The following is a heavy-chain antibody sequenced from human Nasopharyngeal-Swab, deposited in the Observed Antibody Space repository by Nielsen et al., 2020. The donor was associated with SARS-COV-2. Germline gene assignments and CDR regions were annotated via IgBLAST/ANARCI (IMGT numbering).Heavy chain of an antibody. J-gene: IGHJ4*02. Sequence: APVKVSCQASGYTFTSYYMHWVRQAPGQGLEWMGIINPSGGSTSYAQKFQGRVTMTRDTSTSTVYMELSGLRSEDTAVYYCAGRLTGYYPLDYWGQGTLVTVSS. CDR1: GYTFTSYY. V-gene: IGHV1-46*01. CDR3: AGRLTGYYPLDY. D-gene: IGHD3-9*01. CDR2: INPSGGST.